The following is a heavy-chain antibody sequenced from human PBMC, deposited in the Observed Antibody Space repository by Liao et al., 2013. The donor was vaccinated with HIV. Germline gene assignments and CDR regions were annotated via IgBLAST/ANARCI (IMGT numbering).Heavy chain of an antibody. CDR2: ISDSGNT. J-gene: IGHJ4*02. Sequence: QLHLQESGPGLVKPSETLSLICTVSGGSISSSSYYWGWIRQPPGKGLEWIGSISDSGNTYYNPSLKSRVTILVDTSKKQFSLRLSSVTAADTAVYYCARKNFWSGYSLDYWGQGTLVTVSS. CDR1: GGSISSSSYY. CDR3: ARKNFWSGYSLDY. D-gene: IGHD3-3*01. V-gene: IGHV4-39*07.